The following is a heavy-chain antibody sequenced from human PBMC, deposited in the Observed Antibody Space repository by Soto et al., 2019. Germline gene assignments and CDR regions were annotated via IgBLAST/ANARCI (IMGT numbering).Heavy chain of an antibody. D-gene: IGHD3-10*01. Sequence: QLQLQESGPGLVKPSETLSLTCTVSGGSISSSRYYWGWIRQPPGKGLEWIGRIYYSGSTYYNPSLKSRVTISVDTSKNQSSLKLSSVTAAAPAVYYCTNSNWFDPWGQGTLVTVSS. CDR3: TNSNWFDP. V-gene: IGHV4-39*01. CDR1: GGSISSSRYY. J-gene: IGHJ5*02. CDR2: IYYSGST.